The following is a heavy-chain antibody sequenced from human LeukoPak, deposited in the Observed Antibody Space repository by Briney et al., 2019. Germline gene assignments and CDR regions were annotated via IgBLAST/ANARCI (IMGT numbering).Heavy chain of an antibody. CDR2: IYYSGST. Sequence: SETLSLTCTVSGGSISRGGYYWSWIRQHPVKGLEWIGYIYYSGSTYYNPSLKSRVTISVDTYKNQFSLKLSSVTAADTAVYYCARVNPYSSGWYVGYWGQGTLVTVSS. CDR1: GGSISRGGYY. D-gene: IGHD6-19*01. J-gene: IGHJ4*02. V-gene: IGHV4-31*03. CDR3: ARVNPYSSGWYVGY.